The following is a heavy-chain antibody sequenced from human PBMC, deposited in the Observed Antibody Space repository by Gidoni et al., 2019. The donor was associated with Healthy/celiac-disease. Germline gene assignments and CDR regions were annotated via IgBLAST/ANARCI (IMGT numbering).Heavy chain of an antibody. J-gene: IGHJ4*02. Sequence: QVQLQESGPGLVKPSETLSLTCTVSVGSISSYYWSWIRQPPGKGLEWIGYIYYSGSTNYNPSLKSRVTISVDTSKNQFSLKLSSVTAADTAVYYCARDRGSSGPSSEWDYWGQGTLVTVSS. CDR3: ARDRGSSGPSSEWDY. CDR1: VGSISSYY. D-gene: IGHD6-19*01. CDR2: IYYSGST. V-gene: IGHV4-59*01.